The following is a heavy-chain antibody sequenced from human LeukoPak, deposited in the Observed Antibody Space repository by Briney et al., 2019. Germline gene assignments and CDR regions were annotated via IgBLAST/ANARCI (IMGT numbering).Heavy chain of an antibody. V-gene: IGHV3-53*01. CDR2: IYSGGST. J-gene: IGHJ4*02. D-gene: IGHD3-22*01. CDR3: ARDIGYYDSSGYLPSGYFDY. CDR1: GFTFSSYA. Sequence: GGSLRLSCAASGFTFSSYAMSWVRQAPGKGLEWVPVIYSGGSTYYADSVKGRFTISRDNSKNTLYLQMNSLRAEDTAVYYCARDIGYYDSSGYLPSGYFDYWGQGTLVTVSS.